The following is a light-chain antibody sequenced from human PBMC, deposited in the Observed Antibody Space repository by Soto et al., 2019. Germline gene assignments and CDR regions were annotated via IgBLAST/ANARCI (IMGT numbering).Light chain of an antibody. CDR1: TRDIGGYNY. V-gene: IGLV2-14*01. J-gene: IGLJ1*01. Sequence: QSALTQPASVSGFPGQSIAISGTGTTRDIGGYNYVSWYQQHPGKAPKLVIVEVSNLPAGVSNRFSGSKSGNTASLTISGLQAEDEADYYCSSYTSGSTLYVFGTGTKVTVL. CDR3: SSYTSGSTLYV. CDR2: EVS.